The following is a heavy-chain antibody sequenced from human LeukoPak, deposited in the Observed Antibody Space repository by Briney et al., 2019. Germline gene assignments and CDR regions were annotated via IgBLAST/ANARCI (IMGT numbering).Heavy chain of an antibody. CDR2: IYSDNT. D-gene: IGHD7-27*01. CDR3: ARDLGLTAVDY. J-gene: IGHJ4*02. CDR1: GFTVSTNS. Sequence: GGSLRLSCTVSGFTVSTNSMSWVRQAPGKGLEWVSFIYSDNTHYSDSVKGRFTISRDNSKNTLYLQMNSLRAEDTAVYYCARDLGLTAVDYWGQGTRVTVSS. V-gene: IGHV3-53*01.